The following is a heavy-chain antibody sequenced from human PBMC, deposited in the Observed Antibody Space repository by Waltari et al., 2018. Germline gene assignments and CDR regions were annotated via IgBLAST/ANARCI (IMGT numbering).Heavy chain of an antibody. Sequence: QVQLQQWGAGLLKPSETLSLTCAVHGGSFTDYFWNWIRQPPGRGLEWIGEIFHTGSTNYNTSINSRLTISVDASKSNFSLKLSSVTATDTAIYYCARGRKDFGGFGDQTWFDPWGPGTLVTVSS. CDR1: GGSFTDYF. CDR3: ARGRKDFGGFGDQTWFDP. D-gene: IGHD3-3*01. V-gene: IGHV4-34*01. CDR2: IFHTGST. J-gene: IGHJ5*02.